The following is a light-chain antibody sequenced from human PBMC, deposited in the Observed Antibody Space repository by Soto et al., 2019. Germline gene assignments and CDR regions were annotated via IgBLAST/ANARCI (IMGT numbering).Light chain of an antibody. J-gene: IGKJ2*01. CDR3: QQLRTYPYT. CDR2: PAS. V-gene: IGKV1-9*01. CDR1: QDISTY. Sequence: DIHLTQSPSFLSASVGDRVTVTCRASQDISTYLAWFQQKPGKAPQLLVYPASTLPGGVPSRFSGRGSGTEFSLTISSLQPEDFATYYCQQLRTYPYTFGQGTKLDIK.